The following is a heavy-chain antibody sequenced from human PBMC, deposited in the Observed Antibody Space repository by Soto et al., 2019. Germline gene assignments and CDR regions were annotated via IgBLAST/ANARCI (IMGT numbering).Heavy chain of an antibody. CDR2: INHSGST. J-gene: IGHJ3*02. D-gene: IGHD2-2*01. CDR3: ARDSTRRGACDI. Sequence: XGTLCLTCAVYNGSFSVYYWTWFRQPPGKGLEWIGEINHSGSTNYNPSLKSRVTISVDTSKNQFSLKLSSVTAADTAVYYCARDSTRRGACDIWGQGTMVTVSS. CDR1: NGSFSVYY. V-gene: IGHV4-34*01.